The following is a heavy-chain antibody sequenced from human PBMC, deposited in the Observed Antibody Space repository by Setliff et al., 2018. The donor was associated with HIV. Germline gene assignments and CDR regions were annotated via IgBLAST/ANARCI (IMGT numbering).Heavy chain of an antibody. J-gene: IGHJ3*02. CDR1: GFTFTNSA. CDR3: AADPQTGTTSYDAFDI. CDR2: IVVGSGNT. Sequence: SCKASGFTFTNSAVQWVRQARGQRLEWIGWIVVGSGNTNYAQKFQERVTITRDVSTSRAYMELSGLSTEDTAVYYCAADPQTGTTSYDAFDIWGQGTVVTVSS. D-gene: IGHD1-7*01. V-gene: IGHV1-58*01.